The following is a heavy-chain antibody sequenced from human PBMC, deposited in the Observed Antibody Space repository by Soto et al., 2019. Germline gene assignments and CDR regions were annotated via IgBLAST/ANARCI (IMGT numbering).Heavy chain of an antibody. CDR1: GYTFSSCA. CDR2: INTDNGNT. Sequence: QVQVVQSGTEVKKPGASVKVSCKASGYTFSSCAIHWVRQAPGQRLEWMGWINTDNGNTKYSPKFQGRVTRTIDTSARRADTELTSLTSEDAAVYYFVSDRAVDWYLDLWGRGTLVTVSS. J-gene: IGHJ2*01. V-gene: IGHV1-3*04. D-gene: IGHD6-19*01. CDR3: VSDRAVDWYLDL.